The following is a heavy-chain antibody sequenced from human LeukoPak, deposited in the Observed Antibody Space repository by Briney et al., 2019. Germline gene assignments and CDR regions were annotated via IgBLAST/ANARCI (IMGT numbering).Heavy chain of an antibody. D-gene: IGHD3-10*01. Sequence: SETLSLTCSVSGGSITTSPYSWGWIRQAPGGGLEWIGNIFYSGGTDHNPPLKSRVTISLDTPNNQFSLRLRSVTATDKAVYFCARRARGGGEPYYYYYMDVWGEGTTVTVSS. J-gene: IGHJ6*03. CDR2: IFYSGGT. CDR1: GGSITTSPYS. CDR3: ARRARGGGEPYYYYYMDV. V-gene: IGHV4-39*01.